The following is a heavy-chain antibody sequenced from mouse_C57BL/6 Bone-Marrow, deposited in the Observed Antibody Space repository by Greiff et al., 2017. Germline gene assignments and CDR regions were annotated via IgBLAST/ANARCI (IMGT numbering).Heavy chain of an antibody. CDR3: AREGSWFAY. CDR1: GYTFTSYW. V-gene: IGHV1-69*01. Sequence: QVQLQQPGAELVMPGASVKLSCKASGYTFTSYWMHWVKQRPGQGLEWIGEIDPSDSYTNYNQKFKGKSTLTVDKSSSTAYMQLSSLTSEDSAVYYCAREGSWFAYWGQGTTVTVSA. J-gene: IGHJ3*01. CDR2: IDPSDSYT.